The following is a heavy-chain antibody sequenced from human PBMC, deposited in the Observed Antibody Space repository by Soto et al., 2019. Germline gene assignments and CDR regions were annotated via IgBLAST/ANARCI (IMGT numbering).Heavy chain of an antibody. CDR3: ARKYSRGWYHFDY. CDR1: GGSFSGYY. Sequence: QVQLQQWGAGLLKPSETLSLTCAVYGGSFSGYYWSWIRQPPGKGLEWIGEINRSGSTNYNPSLKSRVTISVYTSKNQFSLKLSYVTAADTDVYYCARKYSRGWYHFDYWGQGTLVSVSS. CDR2: INRSGST. V-gene: IGHV4-34*01. J-gene: IGHJ4*02. D-gene: IGHD6-19*01.